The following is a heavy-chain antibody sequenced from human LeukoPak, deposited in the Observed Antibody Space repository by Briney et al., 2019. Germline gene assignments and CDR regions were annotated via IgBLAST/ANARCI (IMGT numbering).Heavy chain of an antibody. V-gene: IGHV4-34*01. D-gene: IGHD6-13*01. Sequence: SETLSLTCAVYGGSFSGYYWSWIRQPPGKGLEWIGKINHSGSTNYNPSLKSRVTISVDTSKNQFSLKLSSVTAADTAVYYCAGGGPPPKSSRRVFDLWGRGTLVTVSS. CDR2: INHSGST. CDR3: AGGGPPPKSSRRVFDL. CDR1: GGSFSGYY. J-gene: IGHJ2*01.